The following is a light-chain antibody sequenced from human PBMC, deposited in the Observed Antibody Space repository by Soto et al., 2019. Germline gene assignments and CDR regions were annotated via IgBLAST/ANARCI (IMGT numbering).Light chain of an antibody. CDR3: QQYNTYTWT. V-gene: IGKV1-5*01. Sequence: DIQMTQSPSSLSASVGDRVTISCRASQNINSWLAWYQQKPGQAPKLLIYDASTLESGVPSRFSGSASGTEFILTSNSLRPGDFGTYYCQQYNTYTWTFGLGTTV. J-gene: IGKJ1*01. CDR2: DAS. CDR1: QNINSW.